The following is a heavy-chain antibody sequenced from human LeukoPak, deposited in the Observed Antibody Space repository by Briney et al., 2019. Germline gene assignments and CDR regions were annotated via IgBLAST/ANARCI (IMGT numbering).Heavy chain of an antibody. CDR2: IYYSGST. CDR3: ARRQGVWVTMVRGVYNWFDP. V-gene: IGHV4-39*01. Sequence: SETLSLTCTVSGGSISSSSYYWGWIRQPPGKGLEWIGSIYYSGSTYYNPSLKSRVTISVDTSKNQFSLKLSSVTAADTAVYYCARRQGVWVTMVRGVYNWFDPWGQGTLVTVSS. D-gene: IGHD3-10*01. CDR1: GGSISSSSYY. J-gene: IGHJ5*02.